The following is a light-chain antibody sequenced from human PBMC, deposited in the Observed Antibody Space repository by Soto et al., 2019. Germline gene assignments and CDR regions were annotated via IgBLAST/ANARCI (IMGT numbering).Light chain of an antibody. J-gene: IGKJ2*01. Sequence: LVTQAAGTLSLSLGERATLSCRTSQSVRSRYLAWYQQKPGQAPTLLIYDASSRPGGIPDRFIGSGSGTDFTLTISRLEPEDFAVYYCQQYGDPPYPFGQGTKV. V-gene: IGKV3-20*01. CDR2: DAS. CDR3: QQYGDPPYP. CDR1: QSVRSRY.